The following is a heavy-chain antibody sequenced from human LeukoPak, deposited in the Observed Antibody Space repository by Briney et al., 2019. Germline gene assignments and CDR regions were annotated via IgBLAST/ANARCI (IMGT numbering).Heavy chain of an antibody. CDR3: ARDRDSVATRAFDI. J-gene: IGHJ3*02. CDR2: IIPIFGTA. V-gene: IGHV1-69*05. Sequence: SVKVSYKASGGTFSSYAISWVRQAPGQGLELMGGIIPIFGTANYAHKFQGRVTITTDESTSTAYMELSSLRSEDTAVYYCARDRDSVATRAFDIWGQGTMVTVSS. CDR1: GGTFSSYA. D-gene: IGHD2-15*01.